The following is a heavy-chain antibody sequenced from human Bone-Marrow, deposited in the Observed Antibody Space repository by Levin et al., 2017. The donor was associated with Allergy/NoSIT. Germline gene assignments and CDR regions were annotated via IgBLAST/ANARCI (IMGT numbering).Heavy chain of an antibody. CDR1: GFTFSSYA. J-gene: IGHJ4*02. D-gene: IGHD3-10*01. CDR3: AKLYYYGSGLPVDY. V-gene: IGHV3-23*01. CDR2: ISGSGGST. Sequence: AGGSLRLSCAASGFTFSSYAMSWVRQAPGKGLEWVSAISGSGGSTYYADSVKGRFTISRDNSKNTLYLQMNSLRAEDTAVYYCAKLYYYGSGLPVDYWGQGTLVTVSS.